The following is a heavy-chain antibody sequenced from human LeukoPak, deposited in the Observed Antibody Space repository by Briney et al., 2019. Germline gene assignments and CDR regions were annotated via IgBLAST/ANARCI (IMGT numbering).Heavy chain of an antibody. V-gene: IGHV4-59*01. CDR1: GGSISSYY. CDR3: ARDQSYYEGAVDI. Sequence: SETLSLTCTVSGGSISSYYWSWIRQPPGKGLEWIGYIYYSGSTNYNPSLKSRVTISVDTSKNQFSLKLSSVTAADTAVYYCARDQSYYEGAVDIWGQGTVVTVSS. J-gene: IGHJ3*02. CDR2: IYYSGST. D-gene: IGHD3-3*01.